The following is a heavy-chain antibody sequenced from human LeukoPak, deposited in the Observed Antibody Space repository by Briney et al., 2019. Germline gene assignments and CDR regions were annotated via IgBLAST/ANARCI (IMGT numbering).Heavy chain of an antibody. D-gene: IGHD3-10*01. CDR1: GYTFTSYS. Sequence: ASVKVSCKASGYTFTSYSMHWVRQAPGQGLEWMGRINSNSGGTSYAQNFQGRVTMTRDTSINTAYMELSGLTFDDTAVYYCARGGSGSGYLYYFDYWGQGTLVSVSS. J-gene: IGHJ4*02. CDR2: INSNSGGT. V-gene: IGHV1-2*06. CDR3: ARGGSGSGYLYYFDY.